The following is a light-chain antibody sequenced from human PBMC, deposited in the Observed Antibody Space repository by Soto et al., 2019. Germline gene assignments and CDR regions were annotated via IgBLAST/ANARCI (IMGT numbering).Light chain of an antibody. CDR1: QTISSW. CDR2: KAS. Sequence: DIQMTQSPATLSVSVGDRVTITCRASQTISSWLAWYQQKPGKAPKLLIYKASTLKSGVPSGFSGSGSGTEFTLTISSLQPDDFATYYCQQYNSYWTFGQGTKVDIK. V-gene: IGKV1-5*03. CDR3: QQYNSYWT. J-gene: IGKJ1*01.